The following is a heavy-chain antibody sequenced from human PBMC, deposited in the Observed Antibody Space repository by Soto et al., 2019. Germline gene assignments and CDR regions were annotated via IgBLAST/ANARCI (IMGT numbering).Heavy chain of an antibody. CDR1: GGSFSGYY. CDR2: INHSGST. Sequence: SETLSLTCAVYGGSFSGYYWSWIRQPPGKGLEWIGEINHSGSTNYNPSLKSRVTISVDTSKNQFSLKLRSVTAADTAVYYCARGRYNWNYYYYYGMDVWGQGTTVTVSS. D-gene: IGHD1-20*01. J-gene: IGHJ6*02. V-gene: IGHV4-34*01. CDR3: ARGRYNWNYYYYYGMDV.